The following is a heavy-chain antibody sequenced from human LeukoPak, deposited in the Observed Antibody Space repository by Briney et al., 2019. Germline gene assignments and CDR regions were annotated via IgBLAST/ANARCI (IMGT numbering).Heavy chain of an antibody. CDR2: IYYSGRT. CDR3: ARRGDSSVIHGFDV. CDR1: GGSISSASHH. D-gene: IGHD2-21*01. V-gene: IGHV4-31*03. Sequence: SQTLSLTCPVSGGSISSASHHWSWIRQHPGKGLEWIGYIYYSGRTYYNPSLESRVTISIDTSKDQFSLNLSSVTAADTAVYYCARRGDSSVIHGFDVWGQGTMVTVSS. J-gene: IGHJ3*01.